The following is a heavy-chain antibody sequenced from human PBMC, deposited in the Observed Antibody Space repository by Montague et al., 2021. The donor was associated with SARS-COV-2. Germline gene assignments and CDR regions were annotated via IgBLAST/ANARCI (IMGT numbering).Heavy chain of an antibody. J-gene: IGHJ4*02. V-gene: IGHV4-4*02. D-gene: IGHD6-19*01. CDR1: GGSISSINW. Sequence: SETLSLTCVVSGGSISSINWWSWVRQHPPKGLVWIIEIFHNGSTNYNPSLKSRLIISTDKSKNQFSLMLSSATAADTAAYYCARTGYSSGWHSFDYWGQGTRVTVSS. CDR3: ARTGYSSGWHSFDY. CDR2: IFHNGST.